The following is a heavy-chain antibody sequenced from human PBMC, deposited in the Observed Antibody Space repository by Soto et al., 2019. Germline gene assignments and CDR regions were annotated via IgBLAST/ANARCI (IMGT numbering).Heavy chain of an antibody. CDR2: ISAYNGNT. D-gene: IGHD3-9*01. CDR3: ARLDYDISTGPRDAASEY. V-gene: IGHV1-18*04. J-gene: IGHJ4*02. CDR1: GYTFTSYG. Sequence: ASVKVSCKASGYTFTSYGISWVRQAPGQGLEWMGWISAYNGNTNYAQKLQGRVTMTTDTSTSTAYMELRSLRSDDTAVYYCARLDYDISTGPRDAASEYWGQGTLVTVSS.